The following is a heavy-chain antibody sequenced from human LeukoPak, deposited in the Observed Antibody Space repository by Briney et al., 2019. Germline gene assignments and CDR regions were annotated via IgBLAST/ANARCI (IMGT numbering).Heavy chain of an antibody. CDR1: GGSISSYY. CDR2: IYYSGST. CDR3: ARDADYYDSSGYYGY. Sequence: PSETLSLTCTVSGGSISSYYWSWIRQPPGKGLEWIGYIYYSGSTNYNPSLKSRVTISVDTSKNQFSLKLSSVTAADTAVYYCARDADYYDSSGYYGYWGQGTLVTVSS. J-gene: IGHJ4*02. V-gene: IGHV4-59*12. D-gene: IGHD3-22*01.